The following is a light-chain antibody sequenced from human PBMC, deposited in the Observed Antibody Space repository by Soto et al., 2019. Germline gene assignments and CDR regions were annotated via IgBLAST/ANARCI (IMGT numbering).Light chain of an antibody. J-gene: IGKJ2*01. Sequence: EIVLTQSPATLSLSPGERATLSCRASQSVSSYLAWYQQKPGQAPRLLIYDASNRATGIPARFSGSGSGTDFTLTISSLEPEDCAFYYCQQRSTWPPYTFGQGTKLEIK. CDR2: DAS. CDR3: QQRSTWPPYT. V-gene: IGKV3-11*01. CDR1: QSVSSY.